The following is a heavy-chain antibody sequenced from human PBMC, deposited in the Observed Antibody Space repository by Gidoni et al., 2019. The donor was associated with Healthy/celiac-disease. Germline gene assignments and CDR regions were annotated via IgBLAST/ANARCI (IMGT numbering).Heavy chain of an antibody. Sequence: QLQLQESGPGLVKPSETLSLTCTVSGGSISSSSYHWGWIRQPPGKGLEWIGSIYYSGSTYYNPSLKSRVTISVDTSKNQFSLKLSSVTAADTAVYYCANVNIAVAGTYYYYGMDVWGQGTTVTVSS. CDR3: ANVNIAVAGTYYYYGMDV. V-gene: IGHV4-39*01. CDR1: GGSISSSSYH. CDR2: IYYSGST. J-gene: IGHJ6*02. D-gene: IGHD6-19*01.